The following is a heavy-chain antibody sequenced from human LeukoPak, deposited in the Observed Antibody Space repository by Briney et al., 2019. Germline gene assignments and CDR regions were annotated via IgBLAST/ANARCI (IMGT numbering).Heavy chain of an antibody. J-gene: IGHJ4*02. Sequence: QAGGSLTLSCAASGVTVSGNYWHWVRQTPAKGLEWISILYADGKTLYADFVKGRFTFSRDSSKSTLHLQMNSLRAADTAIYFCTYGDYPLTYWGQGTLVSVSS. D-gene: IGHD4-17*01. CDR2: LYADGKT. CDR3: TYGDYPLTY. CDR1: GVTVSGNY. V-gene: IGHV3-66*01.